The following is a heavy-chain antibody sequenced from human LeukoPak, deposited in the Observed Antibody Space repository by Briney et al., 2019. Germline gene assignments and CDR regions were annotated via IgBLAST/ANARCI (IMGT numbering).Heavy chain of an antibody. Sequence: SETLSLTCAVYGGSFSGYYWSWIRQPPGKGLEWIGEINHSGSTNYNPSLKSRVTISVDTSKNQFSLKLSSVTAADTAVYYCARHVVVAATTYNWFDPWGQGTLVTVSS. J-gene: IGHJ5*02. V-gene: IGHV4-34*01. D-gene: IGHD2-15*01. CDR3: ARHVVVAATTYNWFDP. CDR1: GGSFSGYY. CDR2: INHSGST.